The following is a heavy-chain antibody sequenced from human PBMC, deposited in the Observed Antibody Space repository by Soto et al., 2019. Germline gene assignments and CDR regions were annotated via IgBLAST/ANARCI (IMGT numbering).Heavy chain of an antibody. J-gene: IGHJ6*02. CDR1: GFTFRSYA. D-gene: IGHD3-22*01. V-gene: IGHV3-23*01. CDR3: AKVDDRWLLGITAYYYYGMDV. Sequence: ELQLLESGGGLVQPGGSLRLSCAASGFTFRSYAMSWVRQAPGKGLEWVSAISGSGGSTYYADSVKGRFTISRDNSENTLYLQMNSLRAEDTALYYCAKVDDRWLLGITAYYYYGMDVWGQGTTVTVSS. CDR2: ISGSGGST.